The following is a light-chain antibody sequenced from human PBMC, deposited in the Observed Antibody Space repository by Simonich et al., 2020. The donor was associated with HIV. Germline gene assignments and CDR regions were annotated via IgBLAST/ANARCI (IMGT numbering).Light chain of an antibody. CDR1: QSVLYSSNNKNY. V-gene: IGKV4-1*01. J-gene: IGKJ1*01. CDR2: WAS. CDR3: QQYYSTPRT. Sequence: DIVMTQSPDSLAVSLGERATINCKSSQSVLYSSNNKNYLVWAQQKPGQPPKLLIYWASTRESGVPDRFSGSGSGTDFTLTISSLQAEDVAVYYCQQYYSTPRTFGQGTKVEI.